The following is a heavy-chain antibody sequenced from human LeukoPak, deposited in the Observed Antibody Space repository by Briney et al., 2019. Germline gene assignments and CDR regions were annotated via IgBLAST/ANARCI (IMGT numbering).Heavy chain of an antibody. CDR2: IYHSGST. J-gene: IGHJ4*02. CDR3: ARDSSGYYYSYYFDY. D-gene: IGHD3-22*01. CDR1: GGSISSSNW. V-gene: IGHV4-4*02. Sequence: PSRTLSLTCAVSGGSISSSNWWSWVRQPPGKGLEWIGEIYHSGSTNYNPSLKSRVTITVDKSKNQFSLKLSSATAADTAVYYCARDSSGYYYSYYFDYWGQGTLVTVSS.